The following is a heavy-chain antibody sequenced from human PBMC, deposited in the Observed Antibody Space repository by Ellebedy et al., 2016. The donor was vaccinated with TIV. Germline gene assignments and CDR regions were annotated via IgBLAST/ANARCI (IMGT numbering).Heavy chain of an antibody. CDR1: GGSFSGYY. CDR3: ARGLGDGFIDY. J-gene: IGHJ4*02. V-gene: IGHV4-34*01. CDR2: VNHSGST. Sequence: SETLSLXXAVYGGSFSGYYWSWIRQPPGKGLEWIGEVNHSGSTNYNPSLKSRVTISVDTSKNQFSLKLSSVTAADTAVYYCARGLGDGFIDYWGQGTLVTVSS. D-gene: IGHD2-21*02.